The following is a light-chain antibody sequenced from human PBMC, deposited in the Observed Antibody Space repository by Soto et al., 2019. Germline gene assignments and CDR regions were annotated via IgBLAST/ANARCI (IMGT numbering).Light chain of an antibody. J-gene: IGLJ3*02. CDR3: QTWGTGIQV. V-gene: IGLV4-69*01. CDR2: LNSDGSH. CDR1: SGHNSYA. Sequence: QLVLTQSPSASASLGASVKLTCTLSSGHNSYAIASHQQQPEKGPRYLMKLNSDGSHTKGDGIPDRFSGSSSGAERYLTISSLQSEDEADYYCQTWGTGIQVFGGGTQLTVL.